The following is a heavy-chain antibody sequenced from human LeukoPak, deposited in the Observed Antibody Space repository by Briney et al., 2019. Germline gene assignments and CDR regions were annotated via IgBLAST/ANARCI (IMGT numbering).Heavy chain of an antibody. CDR2: ISGSGGST. CDR1: GFTFSSYA. J-gene: IGHJ4*02. D-gene: IGHD2-15*01. V-gene: IGHV3-23*01. Sequence: GGSLRLSCAAPGFTFSSYAMSWVRQAPGKGLEWVSAISGSGGSTYYADSVKGRFTISRDNSKNTLYLQMNSLRAEDTAVYYCAKATIVVVVAAYYFDYWGQGTLVTVSS. CDR3: AKATIVVVVAAYYFDY.